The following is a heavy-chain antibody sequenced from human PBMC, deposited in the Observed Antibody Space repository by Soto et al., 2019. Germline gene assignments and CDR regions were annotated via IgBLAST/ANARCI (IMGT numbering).Heavy chain of an antibody. CDR2: IMPIFGTA. V-gene: IGHV1-69*01. Sequence: QVQLVQSGAEVKKPGSSVKVSCKASGGTFSSYAISWVRQARGQGHEWMGGIMPIFGTANYAQKFQGRVTITADESTSTAYMELRSLRSEDTAVYYCARDPLGYSNYLTLDYWGQGTLVTVSS. CDR3: ARDPLGYSNYLTLDY. D-gene: IGHD4-4*01. CDR1: GGTFSSYA. J-gene: IGHJ4*02.